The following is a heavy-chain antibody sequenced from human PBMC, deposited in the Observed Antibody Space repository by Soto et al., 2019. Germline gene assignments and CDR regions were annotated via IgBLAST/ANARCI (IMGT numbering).Heavy chain of an antibody. D-gene: IGHD6-19*01. CDR1: DGSISSSSYY. J-gene: IGHJ6*02. V-gene: IGHV4-39*01. CDR2: IYYSGST. Sequence: PSETMSLTCTVSDGSISSSSYYWGWIRKPPGKGLERIGSIYYSGSTYYNTSLKSRVTISVDTSKNQFSLKLSSVTAADTVVYYCARHATVACTYGMDVWGQGTTVTVSS. CDR3: ARHATVACTYGMDV.